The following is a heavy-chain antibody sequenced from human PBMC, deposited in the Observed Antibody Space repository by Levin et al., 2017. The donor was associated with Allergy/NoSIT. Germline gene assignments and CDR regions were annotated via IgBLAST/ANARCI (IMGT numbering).Heavy chain of an antibody. Sequence: SETLSLTCSVSGGSVNDARYFWSWFRQPPGNGLEWIWHIFHSGRANYNPSLESRVTISVDISRNQFSLKLTSVTAADTALYYCARDSGTGYSSMWYDVWGKGTTVTVSS. CDR1: GGSVNDARYF. V-gene: IGHV4-61*01. CDR2: IFHSGRA. J-gene: IGHJ6*04. D-gene: IGHD6-13*01. CDR3: ARDSGTGYSSMWYDV.